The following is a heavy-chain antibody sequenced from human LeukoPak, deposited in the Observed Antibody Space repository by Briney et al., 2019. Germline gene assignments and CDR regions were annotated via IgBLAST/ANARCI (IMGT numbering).Heavy chain of an antibody. Sequence: GGSLRLSCAASGFTFSSYGMHWVRQAPGKGLEWVAVIWYDGSNKYYADSVKGRFTISRDNSKNTLYLQMNSLRAEDTAVYYCARSPSSSSWPYYYYYYGMDVWGQGTTVTASS. CDR1: GFTFSSYG. J-gene: IGHJ6*02. D-gene: IGHD6-13*01. CDR2: IWYDGSNK. CDR3: ARSPSSSSWPYYYYYYGMDV. V-gene: IGHV3-33*01.